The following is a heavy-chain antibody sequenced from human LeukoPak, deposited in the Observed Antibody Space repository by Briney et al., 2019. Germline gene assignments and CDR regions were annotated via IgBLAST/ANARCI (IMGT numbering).Heavy chain of an antibody. CDR1: GGSFSNYY. CDR3: ARDPTVTDYYYYGMDV. Sequence: SETLSLTCAVYGGSFSNYYWSWIRQPQGKGLEWMGEINHSGSTNYNPSLKSRVTISVDTSKNQFSLKLSSVTAADTAVYYCARDPTVTDYYYYGMDVWGQGTTVSVSS. D-gene: IGHD4-17*01. V-gene: IGHV4-34*01. CDR2: INHSGST. J-gene: IGHJ6*02.